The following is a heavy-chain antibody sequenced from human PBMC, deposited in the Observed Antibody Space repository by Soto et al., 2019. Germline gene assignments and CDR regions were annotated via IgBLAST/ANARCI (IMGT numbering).Heavy chain of an antibody. V-gene: IGHV3-23*01. D-gene: IGHD3-22*01. Sequence: GGSLILSCAASGFTFSSYAMSWVRQAPGKGLEWVSAISGSGGSTYYADSVKGRFTISRDNSKNTLYLQMNSLRAEDTAVYYCAKRNYDSSGPAAFDIWGQGTMVTVSS. CDR2: ISGSGGST. J-gene: IGHJ3*02. CDR1: GFTFSSYA. CDR3: AKRNYDSSGPAAFDI.